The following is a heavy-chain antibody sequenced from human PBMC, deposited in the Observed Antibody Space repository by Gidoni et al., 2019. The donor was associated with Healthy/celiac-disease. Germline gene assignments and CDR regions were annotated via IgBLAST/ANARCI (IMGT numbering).Heavy chain of an antibody. CDR1: GGSISSYY. V-gene: IGHV4-59*01. Sequence: QVQLQESGPGLVKPSETLSLTCPVSGGSISSYYWSWIRQPPGKGLEWIGYIYYSGSTNYNPSLKSRVTISVDTSKNQFSLKLSSVTAADTAVYYCARALGIRWYFDLWGRGTLVTVSS. CDR3: ARALGIRWYFDL. J-gene: IGHJ2*01. D-gene: IGHD7-27*01. CDR2: IYYSGST.